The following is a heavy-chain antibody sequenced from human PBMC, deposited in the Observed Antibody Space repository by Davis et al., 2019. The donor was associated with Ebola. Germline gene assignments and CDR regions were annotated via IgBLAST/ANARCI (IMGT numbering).Heavy chain of an antibody. CDR3: ARGGVVVPAAIVGWFDP. J-gene: IGHJ5*02. CDR1: GGTFSSYA. D-gene: IGHD2-2*02. V-gene: IGHV1-69*13. CDR2: IIPIFGTA. Sequence: SVKVSCKASGGTFSSYAISWVRQAPGQGLEWMGGIIPIFGTANYAQKFQGRVTITADESTSTAYMELSSLRSEDTAVYYCARGGVVVPAAIVGWFDPWGQGTLVTVSS.